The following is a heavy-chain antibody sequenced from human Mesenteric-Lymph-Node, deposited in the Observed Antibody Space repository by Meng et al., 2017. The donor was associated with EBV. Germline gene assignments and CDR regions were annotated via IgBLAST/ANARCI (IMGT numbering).Heavy chain of an antibody. V-gene: IGHV3-74*01. CDR1: GLTFSNYW. J-gene: IGHJ4*02. D-gene: IGHD3-3*01. Sequence: DVQLVESGGALVQPGGSLRLSCAASGLTFSNYWMRWVRQVPGKGLLWVSRVNGDETSTTYADSVRGRFTISRDNAKNTLYLQMNNLRAEDTAVYYCATYSDFWSGALGIWGQGTLVTVST. CDR2: VNGDETST. CDR3: ATYSDFWSGALGI.